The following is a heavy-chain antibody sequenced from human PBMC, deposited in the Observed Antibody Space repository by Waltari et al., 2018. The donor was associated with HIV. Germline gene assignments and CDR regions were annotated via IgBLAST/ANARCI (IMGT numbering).Heavy chain of an antibody. D-gene: IGHD4-17*01. J-gene: IGHJ6*02. Sequence: QVQLVQSGAEVKKPGASVKVCCKASGYTFTSYDINWGRQANGQGLGWMEWMNPNSGNPGYAQKFQGRVTLTRNTSNSTAYMELSSLRSEDTAVYYCARSYDYGGNPIYYGMDVWGQGTTVTVSS. CDR2: MNPNSGNP. CDR1: GYTFTSYD. CDR3: ARSYDYGGNPIYYGMDV. V-gene: IGHV1-8*01.